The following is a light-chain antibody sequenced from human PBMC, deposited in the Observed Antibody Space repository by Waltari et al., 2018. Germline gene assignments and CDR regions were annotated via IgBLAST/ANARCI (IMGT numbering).Light chain of an antibody. Sequence: SSVLTQPPSVSLAPGKTARITCGGNKIGVKSVHWYQQKPGQAPVVVIYDDSDRPSGIPERFCGSNSGNTATLTISRVEAGDEADYYCQVWDSSTDHVVFGGGTKLTVL. CDR2: DDS. V-gene: IGLV3-21*01. J-gene: IGLJ2*01. CDR1: KIGVKS. CDR3: QVWDSSTDHVV.